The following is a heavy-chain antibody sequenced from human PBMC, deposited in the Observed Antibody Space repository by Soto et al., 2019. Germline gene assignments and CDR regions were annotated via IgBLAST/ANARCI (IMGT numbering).Heavy chain of an antibody. Sequence: PGGSLRLSCISSGFTFRTYTMNWVRQAPGKGLEWVSGIRGFSPYTFYAESVKGRFTISRDNAKNSLYLQMNSLRAEDTAVYYCARYRAYDSHDYYYSDMDDWGQGTTVTVSS. CDR2: IRGFSPYT. CDR3: ARYRAYDSHDYYYSDMDD. CDR1: GFTFRTYT. V-gene: IGHV3-21*01. D-gene: IGHD3-22*01. J-gene: IGHJ6*02.